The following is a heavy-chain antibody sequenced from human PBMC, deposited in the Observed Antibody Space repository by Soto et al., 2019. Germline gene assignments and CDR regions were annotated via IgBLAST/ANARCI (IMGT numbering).Heavy chain of an antibody. CDR2: IGPDGSYT. J-gene: IGHJ4*02. CDR3: ARGGLSPVDH. CDR1: GFTFNTYW. D-gene: IGHD3-16*01. Sequence: EVQLVESGGDFVQPGESLRLSCAASGFTFNTYWLHWVRQAPGKGLMWVSYIGPDGSYTNYADSLKGRFTISRDNAKNTLYLQMNSLRAEDTAVYYCARGGLSPVDHWGQGTLVSVSS. V-gene: IGHV3-74*01.